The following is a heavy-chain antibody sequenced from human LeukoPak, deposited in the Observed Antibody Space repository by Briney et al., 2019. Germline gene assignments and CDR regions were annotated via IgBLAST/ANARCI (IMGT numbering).Heavy chain of an antibody. D-gene: IGHD1/OR15-1a*01. CDR1: GFSFSTYA. J-gene: IGHJ4*02. V-gene: IGHV3-30-3*01. CDR3: ARDGFGTIDY. CDR2: ISHDGSTK. Sequence: PGRPLRLSCAASGFSFSTYAMHWVDQPPGRGLDSVALISHDGSTKHYVDSVKGRFTISRENSKNTLHLQMNSLGPEDTAVYYCARDGFGTIDYWGQGTLVTVSS.